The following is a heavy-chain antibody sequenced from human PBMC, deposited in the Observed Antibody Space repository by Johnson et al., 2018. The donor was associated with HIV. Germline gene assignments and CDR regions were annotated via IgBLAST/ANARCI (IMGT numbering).Heavy chain of an antibody. D-gene: IGHD3-22*01. CDR2: ISGSGVGI. Sequence: VQLVESGGGLAQPGGSLRLSCAASGFTFSSYAMSWVRQAPGKGLEWVSAISGSGVGIYYADSVKGRFTISRDNSKNTLYLQMNSLRAEDTAVYYCAKDGSTYDDSSGYLGEEAFEIWGQGTMVTVSS. CDR3: AKDGSTYDDSSGYLGEEAFEI. CDR1: GFTFSSYA. J-gene: IGHJ3*02. V-gene: IGHV3-23*04.